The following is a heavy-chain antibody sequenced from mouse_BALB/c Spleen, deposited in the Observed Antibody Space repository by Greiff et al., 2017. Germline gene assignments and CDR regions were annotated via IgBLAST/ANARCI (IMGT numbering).Heavy chain of an antibody. Sequence: VQLQESGPGLVQPSQSLSITCTVSGFSLTSYGVHWVRQSPGKGLEWLGVIWSGGSTDYNAAFISRLSISKDNSKSQVFFKMNSLQANDTAIYYCARMGYYGYYAMDYWGQGTSVTVSS. CDR3: ARMGYYGYYAMDY. J-gene: IGHJ4*01. CDR1: GFSLTSYG. D-gene: IGHD1-1*01. CDR2: IWSGGST. V-gene: IGHV2-2*02.